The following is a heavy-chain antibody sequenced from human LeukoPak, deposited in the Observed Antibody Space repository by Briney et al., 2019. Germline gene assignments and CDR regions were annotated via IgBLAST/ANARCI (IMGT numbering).Heavy chain of an antibody. V-gene: IGHV1-2*02. D-gene: IGHD5-24*01. CDR2: INPNSGGT. CDR3: ARDGADGYNSYFDY. J-gene: IGHJ4*02. Sequence: GASVKVSCKASGYTFTGYYMHWVRQAPGQGLEWMGWINPNSGGTNYQGRVTMTRDTSISTAYMELSRLRSDDTAVYYCARDGADGYNSYFDYWGQGTLVTVSS. CDR1: GYTFTGYY.